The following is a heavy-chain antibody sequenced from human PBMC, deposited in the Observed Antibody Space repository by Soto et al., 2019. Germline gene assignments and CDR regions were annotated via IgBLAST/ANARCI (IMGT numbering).Heavy chain of an antibody. Sequence: GASVKVSCKASGYTFSGFYMHWVRQAPGQGLEWMGWINPNSGGTKSAEKFQGRVTMTRDTSISTAYMELSRLTSDDTAVYYCASAAVTGTAGLDFWGQGTLVTVS. CDR1: GYTFSGFY. CDR3: ASAAVTGTAGLDF. J-gene: IGHJ4*02. D-gene: IGHD6-19*01. CDR2: INPNSGGT. V-gene: IGHV1-2*02.